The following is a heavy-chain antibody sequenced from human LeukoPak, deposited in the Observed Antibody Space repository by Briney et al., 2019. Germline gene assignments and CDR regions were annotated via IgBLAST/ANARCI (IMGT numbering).Heavy chain of an antibody. CDR1: GYTFTGYY. J-gene: IGHJ5*02. CDR2: INPNSGGT. Sequence: ASVKVSCKASGYTFTGYYMHWVRQAPGQGLEWMGWINPNSGGTNYAQKFQGRVTMTRNISISTAYMELSSLKSEDTAVYYCARGQKTINMIVVMITHKWIDPWGQGTLVTVSS. D-gene: IGHD3-22*01. CDR3: ARGQKTINMIVVMITHKWIDP. V-gene: IGHV1-2*02.